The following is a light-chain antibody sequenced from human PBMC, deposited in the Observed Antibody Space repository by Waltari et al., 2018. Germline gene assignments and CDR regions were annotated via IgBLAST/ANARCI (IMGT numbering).Light chain of an antibody. Sequence: DIVMTQSPDSLAVSLGERDTINCKSSQSVLYSSNKKKYLAWYQQKPGRPPKLLVYWASTRESGVPDRFSGSGSGTDFTLTISSLQAEDVAVYYCQQYYNIPSTFGQGTKVEIK. CDR1: QSVLYSSNKKKY. CDR2: WAS. CDR3: QQYYNIPST. V-gene: IGKV4-1*01. J-gene: IGKJ1*01.